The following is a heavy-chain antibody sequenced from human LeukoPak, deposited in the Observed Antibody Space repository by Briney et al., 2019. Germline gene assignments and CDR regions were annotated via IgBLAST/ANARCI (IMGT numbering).Heavy chain of an antibody. V-gene: IGHV1-2*02. CDR1: GYTFTGYY. Sequence: ASVKVSCKASGYTFTGYYMHWVRQAPGQGLEWMGWINPNSGGTNYAQKFQGRVTMTRDTSISTAYMELSRLRSDDTAVYYCARGWVDTAMVPTEDYWGQGTLVTVSS. D-gene: IGHD5-18*01. CDR3: ARGWVDTAMVPTEDY. CDR2: INPNSGGT. J-gene: IGHJ4*02.